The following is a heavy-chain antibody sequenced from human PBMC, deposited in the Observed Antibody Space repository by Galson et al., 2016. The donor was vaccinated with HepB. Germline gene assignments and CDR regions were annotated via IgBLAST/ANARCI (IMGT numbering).Heavy chain of an antibody. Sequence: SVKVSCKASGGTFSSYAFSWVRQAPGQGLEWMGGIIPIFGTVNYVQKFQGRVTITADESTSTVYMKLSSLRSEDTAVYYCASQISGSHYYFGLDVWGQGTTVTVSS. CDR3: ASQISGSHYYFGLDV. CDR2: IIPIFGTV. J-gene: IGHJ6*02. V-gene: IGHV1-69*13. CDR1: GGTFSSYA. D-gene: IGHD3-10*01.